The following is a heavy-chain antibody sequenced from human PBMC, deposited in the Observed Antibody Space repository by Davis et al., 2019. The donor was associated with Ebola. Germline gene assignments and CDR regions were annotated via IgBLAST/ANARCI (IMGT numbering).Heavy chain of an antibody. V-gene: IGHV1-69*13. CDR2: IIPIFGTA. J-gene: IGHJ4*02. CDR3: ARDRYYDSRGSLSDY. CDR1: GGTFSNYA. D-gene: IGHD3-22*01. Sequence: AASVKVSCKASGGTFSNYAFSWVRQAPGQGLEWMGGIIPIFGTANYAQKFQGRVTITADESTSTAYMELSSLRSEDTAVYYCARDRYYDSRGSLSDYWGQGTLVTVSS.